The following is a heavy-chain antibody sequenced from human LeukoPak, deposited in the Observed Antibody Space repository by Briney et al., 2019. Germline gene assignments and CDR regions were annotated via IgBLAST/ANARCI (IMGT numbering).Heavy chain of an antibody. D-gene: IGHD6-13*01. CDR1: GGSFSGYY. V-gene: IGHV4-34*01. CDR3: AGFSGYSSSWYTDAFDI. J-gene: IGHJ3*02. Sequence: SETLSLTCAVYGGSFSGYYWSWIRQPPGKGLEWIGEINHSGSTSYNPSLKSRVTISVDKSKNQFSLKLSSVTAADTAVYYCAGFSGYSSSWYTDAFDIWGQGTMVTVSS. CDR2: INHSGST.